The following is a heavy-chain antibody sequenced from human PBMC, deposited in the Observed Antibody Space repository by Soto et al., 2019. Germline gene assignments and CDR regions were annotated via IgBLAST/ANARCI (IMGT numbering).Heavy chain of an antibody. V-gene: IGHV4-59*08. D-gene: IGHD4-17*01. CDR3: ARSDYGDYPADY. CDR1: GGSISSYY. CDR2: IYYSGST. J-gene: IGHJ4*02. Sequence: PSETLSLTCTVSGGSISSYYWSWIRQPPGKGLEWIGYIYYSGSTNYNPSLKSRVTISVDTSKNQFSLKLSSVTAADTAVYYCARSDYGDYPADYWGQGTLVTVSS.